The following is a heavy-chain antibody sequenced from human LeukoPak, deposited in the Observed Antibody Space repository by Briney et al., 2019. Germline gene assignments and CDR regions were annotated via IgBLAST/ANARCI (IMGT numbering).Heavy chain of an antibody. V-gene: IGHV3-48*02. CDR1: GFTFSYYS. D-gene: IGHD5-12*01. CDR3: ARDHGYAFYY. J-gene: IGHJ4*02. Sequence: GGSLRLSCVASGFTFSYYSMNWVRQAPGKGLEWVSYINSISGEIWYADSVKGRFTISRDDAKNSLYLQMNSLRDEDTAVYYCARDHGYAFYYWGQGTLVTVSS. CDR2: INSISGEI.